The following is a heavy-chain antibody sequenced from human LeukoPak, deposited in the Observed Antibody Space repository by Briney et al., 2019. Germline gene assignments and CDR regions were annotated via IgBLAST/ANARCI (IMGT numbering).Heavy chain of an antibody. D-gene: IGHD5-12*01. Sequence: GGSLRLSCAVSGFTVSRYYMSSVRQAPGKGLEWVSIIYSGDNTYYADSVKGRFTISRDNSKNTLFLQMNSLRAEDTAVYYCARDRGSGYDPGYFDYWGQGTLVTVSS. CDR1: GFTVSRYY. CDR3: ARDRGSGYDPGYFDY. J-gene: IGHJ4*02. CDR2: IYSGDNT. V-gene: IGHV3-66*01.